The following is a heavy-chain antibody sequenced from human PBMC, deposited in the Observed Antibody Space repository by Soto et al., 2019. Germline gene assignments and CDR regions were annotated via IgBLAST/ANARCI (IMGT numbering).Heavy chain of an antibody. V-gene: IGHV1-69*02. CDR2: IIPILGIA. CDR1: GGTFSSYT. J-gene: IGHJ4*02. Sequence: GASVKVSCKASGGTFSSYTISWVRQAPGQGLEWMGRIIPILGIANYAQKFQGRVTITADKSTSTAYMELSSLRSEDTAVYYCARSSNDFWSGYYGYWGQGTLVTVSS. CDR3: ARSSNDFWSGYYGY. D-gene: IGHD3-3*01.